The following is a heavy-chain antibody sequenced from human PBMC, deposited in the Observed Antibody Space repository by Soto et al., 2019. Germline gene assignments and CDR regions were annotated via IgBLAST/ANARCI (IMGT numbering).Heavy chain of an antibody. V-gene: IGHV5-51*03. CDR3: ARPMGIAVAGDVFDL. CDR1: RYSFTSYW. Sequence: EVQLVQSGGEVKKSGESLKISCTASRYSFTSYWIAWVRQMPGKGLEWMGTIYPGDSETKYSPSFQGRVTISADKSITTAYLHWSSLKASDTAMYFCARPMGIAVAGDVFDLWGQGTMVTVSS. J-gene: IGHJ3*01. CDR2: IYPGDSET. D-gene: IGHD6-19*01.